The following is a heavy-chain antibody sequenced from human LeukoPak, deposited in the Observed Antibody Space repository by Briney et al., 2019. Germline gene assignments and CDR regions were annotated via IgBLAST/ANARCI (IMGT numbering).Heavy chain of an antibody. CDR3: ARDTHYYGSGSPAFDL. CDR2: IGFSSATI. Sequence: HPGGSLGLSCAASGITFRDHYMNWVRQAPGKGLEWVSYIGFSSATIHYADSVKGRFTISRDNAKNSLYLQLNSLRAEDTALYYCARDTHYYGSGSPAFDLWGRGTMVTVSS. D-gene: IGHD3-10*01. CDR1: GITFRDHY. J-gene: IGHJ3*01. V-gene: IGHV3-48*01.